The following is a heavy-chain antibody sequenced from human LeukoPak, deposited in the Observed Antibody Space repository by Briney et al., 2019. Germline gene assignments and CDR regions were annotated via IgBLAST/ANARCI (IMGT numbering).Heavy chain of an antibody. CDR1: GFTSSNYA. J-gene: IGHJ4*02. Sequence: GGSLRLSCVASGFTSSNYAMSWVRQAPGEGLGWVSAISGDGKTYYGDSVKGRFTISRDSSQNTLFLEMSSLRDGDTAVYYCAKNATEFSSSWYGDWGQGTLVTVSS. CDR3: AKNATEFSSSWYGD. CDR2: ISGDGKT. D-gene: IGHD6-13*01. V-gene: IGHV3-23*01.